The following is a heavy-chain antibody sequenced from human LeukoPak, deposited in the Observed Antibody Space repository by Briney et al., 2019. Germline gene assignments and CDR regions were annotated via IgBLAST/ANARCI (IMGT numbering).Heavy chain of an antibody. CDR3: ARGNYYYDT. CDR1: GDXVXSYGAA. D-gene: IGHD3-10*01. V-gene: IGHV6-1*01. Sequence: SLTXXIXGDXVXSYGAAWIWIRQSPSRGLEWLGRTYYRSEWYNDFAVSVRSRLTINPDTSKNQFSLQLNSVTPEDTAVYYCARGNYYYDTWGQGTLVTVSS. CDR2: TYYRSEWYN. J-gene: IGHJ4*02.